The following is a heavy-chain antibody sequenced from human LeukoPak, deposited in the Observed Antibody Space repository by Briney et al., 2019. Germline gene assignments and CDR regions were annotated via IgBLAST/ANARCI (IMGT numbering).Heavy chain of an antibody. CDR3: ARDATHDSSGYYYN. Sequence: PSETLSLTCTVSGGSISSGGYYWGWIRQHPGKGLEWIGYIYYSGSTYYNPSLKSRVTMSVDTSKNQFSLKLSSVTAADTAVYYCARDATHDSSGYYYNWGQGTLVTVSS. V-gene: IGHV4-31*03. CDR1: GGSISSGGYY. D-gene: IGHD3-22*01. J-gene: IGHJ4*01. CDR2: IYYSGST.